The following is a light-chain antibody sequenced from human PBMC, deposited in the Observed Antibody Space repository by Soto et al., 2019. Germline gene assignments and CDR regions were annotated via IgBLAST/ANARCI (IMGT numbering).Light chain of an antibody. J-gene: IGKJ1*01. CDR2: DAS. Sequence: DIQMTQSPSTLSASIGDRFTITCRASQNINNWIAWYQQKQGKAPKFLIYDASTLESGVPSRFSGSGFGTEFSLTISSLQPDDFGSYYCQHMRTFGQGTKVDIK. CDR1: QNINNW. V-gene: IGKV1-5*01. CDR3: QHMRT.